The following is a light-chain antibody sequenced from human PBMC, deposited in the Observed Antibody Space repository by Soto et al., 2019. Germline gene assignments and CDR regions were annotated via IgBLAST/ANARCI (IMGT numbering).Light chain of an antibody. Sequence: EIELTQLLGTLSLSPGERATLSCRASQSISSNYLAWYQQRPSQPPNLLIFGASNRAPGIPDRFSGSGSGTDFTLTISRLEPEDFAVYHCQQYGSSIKTFGQGTIVDIK. V-gene: IGKV3-20*01. CDR3: QQYGSSIKT. CDR2: GAS. J-gene: IGKJ1*01. CDR1: QSISSNY.